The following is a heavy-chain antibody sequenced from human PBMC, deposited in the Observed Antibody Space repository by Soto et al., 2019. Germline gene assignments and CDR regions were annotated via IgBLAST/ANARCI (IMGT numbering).Heavy chain of an antibody. V-gene: IGHV4-39*01. D-gene: IGHD4-17*01. J-gene: IGHJ4*02. CDR1: GGSVTNSSYY. CDR3: VSQRTTVPTQAYFDY. CDR2: VYYRGRS. Sequence: SETLSLTCTVSGGSVTNSSYYWGWIRQSPGKGLEWIGSVYYRGRSYSKSSVKSRVTISVDTSKNRFSLSLNPVTASDTAVYFCVSQRTTVPTQAYFDYWGPGALVTVSS.